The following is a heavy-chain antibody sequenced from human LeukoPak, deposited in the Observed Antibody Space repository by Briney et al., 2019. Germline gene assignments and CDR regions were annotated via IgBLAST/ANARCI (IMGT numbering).Heavy chain of an antibody. CDR1: GYTFTSYY. Sequence: ASVKVSCKASGYTFTSYYMHWVRQAPGQGLEWMGIINPSGGSTSYAQKFQGRVTMTRDTSTSTVYMELSSLRSEDTAVYYCARVGRDYDILTGYSYYFDYWGQGTLVTVSS. V-gene: IGHV1-46*01. CDR2: INPSGGST. J-gene: IGHJ4*02. CDR3: ARVGRDYDILTGYSYYFDY. D-gene: IGHD3-9*01.